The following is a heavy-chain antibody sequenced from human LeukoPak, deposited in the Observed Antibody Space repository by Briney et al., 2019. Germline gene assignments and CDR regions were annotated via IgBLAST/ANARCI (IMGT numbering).Heavy chain of an antibody. J-gene: IGHJ4*02. D-gene: IGHD6-19*01. V-gene: IGHV1-2*02. CDR3: ARDHIAVAGNFDY. CDR2: INPNSGGT. CDR1: GYTFTGYY. Sequence: ASVKVSCKASGYTFTGYYMHWVRQAPGQGLEWIGWINPNSGGTNYAQKFQGRVTMTRDTSISTAYMELSRLRSDDTAVYYCARDHIAVAGNFDYWGQGTLVTVSS.